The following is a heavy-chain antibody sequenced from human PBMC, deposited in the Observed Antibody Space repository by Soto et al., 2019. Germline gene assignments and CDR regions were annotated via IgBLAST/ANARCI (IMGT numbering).Heavy chain of an antibody. CDR3: AKKPRLLDS. Sequence: EVQLVESGGGLVQPGGSLRLSCAASGFIFSDSWMNWVRQAPGKGLEWVAYISADGSEKKHVDSVKGRFTISRDNAKNSLYLQMNSLRAEDTAVYYCAKKPRLLDSWGQGTLVTVSS. CDR1: GFIFSDSW. V-gene: IGHV3-7*01. J-gene: IGHJ4*02. CDR2: ISADGSEK. D-gene: IGHD6-6*01.